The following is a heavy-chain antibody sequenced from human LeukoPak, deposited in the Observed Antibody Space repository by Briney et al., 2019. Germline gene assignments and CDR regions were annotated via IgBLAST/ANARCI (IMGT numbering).Heavy chain of an antibody. CDR1: GGTFSSYA. D-gene: IGHD3-10*01. Sequence: ASVKVSCKASGGTFSSYAISWVRQAPGQGLEWMGGIIPIFGTANYAQKFQGRVTITADKSTSTAYMELSSLRSEDTAVYYCARDRYYGSGRPDAFDIWGQGTMVTVSS. CDR3: ARDRYYGSGRPDAFDI. CDR2: IIPIFGTA. V-gene: IGHV1-69*06. J-gene: IGHJ3*02.